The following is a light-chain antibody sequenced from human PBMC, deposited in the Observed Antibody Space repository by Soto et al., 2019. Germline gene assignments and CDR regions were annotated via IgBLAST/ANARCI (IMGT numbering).Light chain of an antibody. CDR2: GNS. CDR3: QSYDSSLSRSV. J-gene: IGLJ1*01. CDR1: SSNIGAGYD. Sequence: QLVLTQSPSVSGAPGQRVTISCTGSSSNIGAGYDVHWYQQLPGTAPKLLIYGNSNRPSGVPDRFSGSKSGTSASLAITGLQAEDEADYYCQSYDSSLSRSVFGTGTKLTVL. V-gene: IGLV1-40*01.